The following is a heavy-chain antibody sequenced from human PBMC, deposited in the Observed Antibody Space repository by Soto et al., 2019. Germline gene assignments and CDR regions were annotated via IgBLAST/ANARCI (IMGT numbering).Heavy chain of an antibody. D-gene: IGHD5-12*01. V-gene: IGHV1-46*01. CDR3: ARDESGYAGGPPAFDI. Sequence: SMKIASAACRLTFTSSYMPWVLKKHVQGLEWTGIINPSGGSTSYAQKFQGRVTMTRDTSTSTVYMELSSLRSEDTAVYYCARDESGYAGGPPAFDIWGQGTMVSVYS. CDR1: RLTFTSSY. J-gene: IGHJ3*02. CDR2: INPSGGST.